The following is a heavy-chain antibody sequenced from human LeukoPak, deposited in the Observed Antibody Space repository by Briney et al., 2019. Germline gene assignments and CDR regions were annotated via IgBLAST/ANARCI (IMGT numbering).Heavy chain of an antibody. D-gene: IGHD3-22*01. CDR1: GFTFSSYA. CDR3: AKGSASSGYFHY. V-gene: IGHV3-23*01. Sequence: PGGSLRLSCAASGFTFSSYAMSWVRQAPGKGLEWVSAISGSGGSTYYADSVKGRFTISRDNPKNTLYLQMNSLRAEDTAVYYCAKGSASSGYFHYWGQGTLVTVSS. CDR2: ISGSGGST. J-gene: IGHJ4*02.